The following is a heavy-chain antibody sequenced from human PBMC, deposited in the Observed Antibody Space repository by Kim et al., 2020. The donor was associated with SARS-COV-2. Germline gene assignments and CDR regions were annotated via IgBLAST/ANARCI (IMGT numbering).Heavy chain of an antibody. Sequence: YADSVKGRFTISRDNSKNTLYLQMNSLRAEDTAVYYCAREGYDILTGYTHWGQGTLVTVSS. J-gene: IGHJ4*02. D-gene: IGHD3-9*01. CDR3: AREGYDILTGYTH. V-gene: IGHV3-53*01.